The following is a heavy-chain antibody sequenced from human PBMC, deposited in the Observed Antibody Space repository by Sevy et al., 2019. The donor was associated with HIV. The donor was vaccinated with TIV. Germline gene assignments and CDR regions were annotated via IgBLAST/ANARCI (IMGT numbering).Heavy chain of an antibody. CDR3: ARGDLFSPGYYSDY. J-gene: IGHJ4*02. Sequence: ASVKVSCKTSTYSFTAYYIHWVRQAPGQGLEWMGWINPNAGGSGGTNYAQNLQGRVTMTSDASINTAYMELTRLRSDDTAVYYCARGDLFSPGYYSDYWGQGTLVTVSS. V-gene: IGHV1-2*02. D-gene: IGHD3-10*01. CDR2: INPNAGGSGGT. CDR1: TYSFTAYY.